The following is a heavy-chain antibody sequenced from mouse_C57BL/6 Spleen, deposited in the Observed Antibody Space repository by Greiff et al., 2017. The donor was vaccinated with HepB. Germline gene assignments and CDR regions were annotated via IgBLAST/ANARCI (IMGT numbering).Heavy chain of an antibody. CDR2: ISDGGSYT. D-gene: IGHD2-5*01. Sequence: EVKLMESGGGLVKPGGSLKLSCAASGFTFSSYAMSWVRQTPEKRLEWVATISDGGSYTYYPDNVKGRFTISRDNAKNHLYLQMSHLKSEDTAMYYCARGGIVTTWYYFDYWGQGTTLTVSS. V-gene: IGHV5-4*03. CDR3: ARGGIVTTWYYFDY. CDR1: GFTFSSYA. J-gene: IGHJ2*01.